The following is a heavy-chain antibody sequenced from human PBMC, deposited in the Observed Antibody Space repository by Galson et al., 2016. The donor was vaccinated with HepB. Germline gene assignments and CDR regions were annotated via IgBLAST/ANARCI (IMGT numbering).Heavy chain of an antibody. J-gene: IGHJ4*02. CDR3: ARLDDSGTYPDY. CDR2: IYPGDSDT. CDR1: GYRFTDYW. V-gene: IGHV5-51*01. D-gene: IGHD3-10*01. Sequence: QSGAEVKKPGESLKISCQGSGYRFTDYWIGWVRQMPGKGLEWMGRIYPGDSDTRYRPSFQGQVTISADTSISTAYLQWSSLKASDTAMYYCARLDDSGTYPDYWGQGTLVTVSS.